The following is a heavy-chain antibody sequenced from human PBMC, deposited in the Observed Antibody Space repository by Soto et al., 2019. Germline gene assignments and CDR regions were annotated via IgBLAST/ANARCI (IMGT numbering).Heavy chain of an antibody. V-gene: IGHV4-4*07. CDR1: GGSMRSYY. CDR3: AGIREGVYFWVDL. J-gene: IGHJ6*02. CDR2: IYSRGDT. D-gene: IGHD3-3*01. Sequence: SETLSLTCSVSGGSMRSYYWNWLRQPAGKGLEWIGRIYSRGDTNYNPSVESRVTMSVDTSKNEFSLRLNSVTAADTAVYYCAGIREGVYFWVDLWGPGTTVTGSS.